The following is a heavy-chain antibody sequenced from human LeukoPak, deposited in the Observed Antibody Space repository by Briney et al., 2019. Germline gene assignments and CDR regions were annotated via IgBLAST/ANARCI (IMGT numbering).Heavy chain of an antibody. J-gene: IGHJ6*04. Sequence: GGSLRLSCAASGFTFSSYGMHWVRQAPGKGLEWVAFIRYDGSNKYYADSVKGRFTISRDNSKNTLYLQMNSLRAEDTAVYYCASLPDIVVVPAAIAMDVWGKGTTVTVSS. CDR2: IRYDGSNK. V-gene: IGHV3-30*02. D-gene: IGHD2-2*02. CDR1: GFTFSSYG. CDR3: ASLPDIVVVPAAIAMDV.